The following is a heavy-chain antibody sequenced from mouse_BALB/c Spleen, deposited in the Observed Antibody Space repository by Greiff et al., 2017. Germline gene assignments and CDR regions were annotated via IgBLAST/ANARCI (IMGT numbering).Heavy chain of an antibody. V-gene: IGHV5-17*02. D-gene: IGHD1-1*01. CDR3: ARSHYGSSYAMDY. CDR1: GFTFSSFG. Sequence: EVQRVESGGGLVQPGGSRKLSCAASGFTFSSFGMHWVRQAPEKGLEWVAYISSGSSTIYYADTVKGRFTISRDNPKNTLFLQMTSLRSEDTAMYYCARSHYGSSYAMDYWGQGTSVTVSS. J-gene: IGHJ4*01. CDR2: ISSGSSTI.